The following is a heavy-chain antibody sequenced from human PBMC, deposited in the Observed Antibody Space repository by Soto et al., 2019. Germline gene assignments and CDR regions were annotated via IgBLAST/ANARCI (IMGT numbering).Heavy chain of an antibody. CDR1: GGSISSGGYY. D-gene: IGHD4-17*01. CDR2: IYYSGST. V-gene: IGHV4-31*03. J-gene: IGHJ5*02. Sequence: QVQLQESGPGLVKPSQTLSLTCTVSGGSISSGGYYWSWIRQHPGKGLEWIGYIYYSGSTHYNPSLTSRVTISVDTSKNQFSLKLSSVTAADTAVYYCVGALTTVTLFDPWGQGTLVTVSS. CDR3: VGALTTVTLFDP.